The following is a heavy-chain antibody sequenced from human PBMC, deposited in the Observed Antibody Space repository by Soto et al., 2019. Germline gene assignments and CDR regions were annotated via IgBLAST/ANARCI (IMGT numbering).Heavy chain of an antibody. CDR3: ARQEISAGLEISIFGV. J-gene: IGHJ4*02. V-gene: IGHV5-10-1*01. D-gene: IGHD3-3*01. CDR1: GYIFTNYW. CDR2: IDPSDSYT. Sequence: GESLKISCKGSGYIFTNYWISWVRQVPGKGLEWMGRIDPSDSYTIYSPSFQGHVSISVDKSISTAFLQWNSLKASDTAMYYCARQEISAGLEISIFGVWGQGNLVTVSS.